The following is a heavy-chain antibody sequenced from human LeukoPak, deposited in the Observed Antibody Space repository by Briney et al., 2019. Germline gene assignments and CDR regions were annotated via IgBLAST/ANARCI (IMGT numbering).Heavy chain of an antibody. CDR3: ARGCGPYGGHYCDY. J-gene: IGHJ4*02. D-gene: IGHD4-23*01. V-gene: IGHV4-34*01. CDR2: INHSGST. CDR1: GGSFSGYY. Sequence: NPSETLSLTCAVYGGSFSGYYWSWIRQPPGKGLEWIGEINHSGSTNYNPSLKSRVTISVDTSKNQFSLKLSSVTAADTAVYYCARGCGPYGGHYCDYCGQGTLVTVSS.